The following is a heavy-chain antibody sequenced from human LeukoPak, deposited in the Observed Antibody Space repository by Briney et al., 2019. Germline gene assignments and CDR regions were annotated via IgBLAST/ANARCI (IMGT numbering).Heavy chain of an antibody. Sequence: GGSLRLSCAASGFTFSSSSMNWVRQAPGKGLEWVSSISSSSSYIYYADSVKGRFTISRDNAKNSLYLQMNSLRAEDTAVYYCARASGYSNYYGMDVWGQGTTVTVSS. D-gene: IGHD5-18*01. V-gene: IGHV3-21*01. CDR3: ARASGYSNYYGMDV. J-gene: IGHJ6*02. CDR1: GFTFSSSS. CDR2: ISSSSSYI.